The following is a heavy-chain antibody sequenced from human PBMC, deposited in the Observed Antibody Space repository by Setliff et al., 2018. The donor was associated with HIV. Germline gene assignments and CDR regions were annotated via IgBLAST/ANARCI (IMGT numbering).Heavy chain of an antibody. CDR2: IYYDGRT. CDR3: ARSVDFGGSWIQDYYYMDV. V-gene: IGHV4-39*01. J-gene: IGHJ6*03. CDR1: GGSIRTGAYY. D-gene: IGHD6-13*01. Sequence: SETLSLTCTVSGGSIRTGAYYWGWIRQPPGKGLEWIGSIYYDGRTFYKPSLKSRLTISVDTSKNQFSLKLTSVTAADTGVYFCARSVDFGGSWIQDYYYMDVWGKGTTVTVSS.